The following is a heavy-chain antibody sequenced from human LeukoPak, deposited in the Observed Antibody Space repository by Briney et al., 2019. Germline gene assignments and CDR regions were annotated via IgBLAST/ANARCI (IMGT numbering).Heavy chain of an antibody. D-gene: IGHD4-11*01. Sequence: ASVKVSCKASGYTFTSYGISWVRQAPGQGLEWMGWISAYNGNTNYAQKLQGRVTMTTDTSTSTAYMELSSLRSEDTAVYYCARDPLGRLQPNPFDYWGQGTLVTVSS. CDR1: GYTFTSYG. J-gene: IGHJ4*02. V-gene: IGHV1-18*01. CDR2: ISAYNGNT. CDR3: ARDPLGRLQPNPFDY.